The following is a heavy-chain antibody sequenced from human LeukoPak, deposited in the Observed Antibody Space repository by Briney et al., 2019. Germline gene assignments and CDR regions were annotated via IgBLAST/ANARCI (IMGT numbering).Heavy chain of an antibody. D-gene: IGHD3-22*01. J-gene: IGHJ6*02. V-gene: IGHV1-69*13. CDR3: ASPYYYDSSGYYARNYYYYGMDV. CDR2: IIPIFGTA. CDR1: GGTFSSYA. Sequence: ASVKVSCKASGGTFSSYAISWVRQAPGQGLEWMGGIIPIFGTANYAQKFQGRVTITADESTSTAYMELSSLRSEDTAVYYCASPYYYDSSGYYARNYYYYGMDVWGQGTRVTVSS.